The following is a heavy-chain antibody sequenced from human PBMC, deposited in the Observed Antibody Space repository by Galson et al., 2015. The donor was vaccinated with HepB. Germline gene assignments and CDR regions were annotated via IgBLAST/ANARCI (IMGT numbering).Heavy chain of an antibody. V-gene: IGHV2-70*04. CDR2: IDWDDDK. Sequence: PALVKPTQTLTLTCTFSGFSLTTSGVRVSWIRQPPGKALEWLARIDWDDDKFYNTSLNTRLTISKDTSKNQVVLTMTNMDPVDTATYYCARMGENSSNWGAFDFWGQGTMVTVSS. J-gene: IGHJ3*01. CDR1: GFSLTTSGVR. D-gene: IGHD6-13*01. CDR3: ARMGENSSNWGAFDF.